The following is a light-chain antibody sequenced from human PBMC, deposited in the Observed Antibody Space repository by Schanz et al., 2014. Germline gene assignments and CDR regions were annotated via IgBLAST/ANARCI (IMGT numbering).Light chain of an antibody. Sequence: EIVLTQSPGTLSLSPGERATLSCRAGQSVGRSLAWLQHKPGQAPRLLIYGASSRATGIPDRFSGSGSGTDFTLTIGRLEPEDFAVYYCQQRSNWPPLTFGGGTKVEIK. J-gene: IGKJ4*01. CDR2: GAS. CDR1: QSVGRS. V-gene: IGKV3-11*01. CDR3: QQRSNWPPLT.